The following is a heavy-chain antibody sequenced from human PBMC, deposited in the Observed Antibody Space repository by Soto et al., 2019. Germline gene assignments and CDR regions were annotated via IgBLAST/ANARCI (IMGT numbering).Heavy chain of an antibody. CDR3: PKDQTGFDY. V-gene: IGHV3-23*01. CDR1: GFTFSSYA. J-gene: IGHJ4*02. CDR2: ISGSGGST. Sequence: RGSLRLSCVASGFTFSSYAMSCVRQAPRKGLEWVSAISGSGGSTYYADSVKGRFTISRDNSKNTLYLQMNSLRAEDAAVYYIPKDQTGFDYWGQLTLVTVSS. D-gene: IGHD3-9*01.